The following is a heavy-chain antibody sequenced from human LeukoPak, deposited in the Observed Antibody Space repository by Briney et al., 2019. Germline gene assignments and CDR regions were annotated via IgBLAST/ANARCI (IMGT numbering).Heavy chain of an antibody. V-gene: IGHV3-21*01. CDR3: ARSVDTAMVLAI. CDR2: ISSSSSYI. D-gene: IGHD5-18*01. J-gene: IGHJ3*02. CDR1: GFTFSSYS. Sequence: GGSLRLSCAASGFTFSSYSMNWVHQAPGKGLEWVSSISSSSSYIYYADSVKGRFTISRDNAKNSLYLQMNSLRAEDTAVYYCARSVDTAMVLAIWGQGTMVTVSS.